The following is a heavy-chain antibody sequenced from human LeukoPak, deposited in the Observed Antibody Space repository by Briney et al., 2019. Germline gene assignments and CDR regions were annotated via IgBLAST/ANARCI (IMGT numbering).Heavy chain of an antibody. CDR2: ISGSGGST. Sequence: GGSLRLSCAASGFTFNTYSMNWVRQAPGKGLEWVSAISGSGGSTYYADSVKGRFTISRDNSKNTLYLQMNSLRAEDTAVYYCAKSGAAMAYYYYMDVWGKGTTVTVSS. CDR3: AKSGAAMAYYYYMDV. D-gene: IGHD5-18*01. V-gene: IGHV3-23*01. J-gene: IGHJ6*03. CDR1: GFTFNTYS.